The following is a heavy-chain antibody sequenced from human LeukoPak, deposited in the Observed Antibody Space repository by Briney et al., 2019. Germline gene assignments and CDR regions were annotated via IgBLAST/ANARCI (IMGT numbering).Heavy chain of an antibody. V-gene: IGHV3-30*02. CDR1: GVTSSGYD. J-gene: IGHJ4*02. Sequence: PGGSLRLSCAAPGVTSSGYDMHWVRQAPGKGLEWVALIRSDGSDKYYADAVKGRVTISRENSKNTLFLQMTSLRAKDTAVYYCAKDIAAAGGPCAYWGRGTLVTVSS. CDR2: IRSDGSDK. CDR3: AKDIAAAGGPCAY. D-gene: IGHD6-13*01.